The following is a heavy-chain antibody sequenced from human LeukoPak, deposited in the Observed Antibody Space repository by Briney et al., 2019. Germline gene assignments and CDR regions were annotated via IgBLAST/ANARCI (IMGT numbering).Heavy chain of an antibody. V-gene: IGHV3-9*01. CDR1: GFTFDDYA. CDR2: ISWNSGSI. Sequence: PGGSLRLSCAASGFTFDDYAMHWVRQAPGKGLEWVSGISWNSGSIGYADSVKGRFTISRDNAKNSLYLQMNSLRAEDTALYYCAKAARDAADAFDIWGQGTMVTVSS. J-gene: IGHJ3*02. CDR3: AKAARDAADAFDI. D-gene: IGHD5-24*01.